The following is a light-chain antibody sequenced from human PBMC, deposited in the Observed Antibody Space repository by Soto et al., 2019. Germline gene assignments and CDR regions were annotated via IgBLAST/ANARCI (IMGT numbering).Light chain of an antibody. V-gene: IGKV1-5*01. CDR1: QSISHW. Sequence: DIQMTQSPATLSASAGDSVTITCRASQSISHWLAWYQQKPGKAPKFLIYDASSLESGVPSRFSGSGSGTEFTLTISSLQPDDFATYYCQQYDSVLGTFGPGTKVDIK. J-gene: IGKJ1*01. CDR2: DAS. CDR3: QQYDSVLGT.